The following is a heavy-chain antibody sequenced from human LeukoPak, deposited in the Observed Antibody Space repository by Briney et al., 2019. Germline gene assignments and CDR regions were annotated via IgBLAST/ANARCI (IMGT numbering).Heavy chain of an antibody. Sequence: SETLSLTCNVSGGSINSYFWSWIRQPPGKGLEWIGYIYYSGSTNYNPSLKSRVTISVDRSKNQFSLKLSSVTAADTAVYYCARAYSTSRRVNWFDPWGQGTLVTVSS. J-gene: IGHJ5*02. CDR1: GGSINSYF. D-gene: IGHD6-13*01. CDR2: IYYSGST. V-gene: IGHV4-59*08. CDR3: ARAYSTSRRVNWFDP.